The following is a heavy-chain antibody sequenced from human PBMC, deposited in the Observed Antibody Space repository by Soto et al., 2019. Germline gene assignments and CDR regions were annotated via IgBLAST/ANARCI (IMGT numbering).Heavy chain of an antibody. CDR1: GFNFTYNA. CDR3: ARDWLRRDDILTPSWNFNL. V-gene: IGHV3-30*04. Sequence: QEQLVESGGGVVRPGKSLRLSCEASGFNFTYNAMHWVRQAPGKGLEWVAVISFNGRKKFYASSVKGRFTISRDNSKNTLYLQINNLRPGDTAVYYCARDWLRRDDILTPSWNFNLWGQGTLVTAS. J-gene: IGHJ2*01. CDR2: ISFNGRKK. D-gene: IGHD3-9*01.